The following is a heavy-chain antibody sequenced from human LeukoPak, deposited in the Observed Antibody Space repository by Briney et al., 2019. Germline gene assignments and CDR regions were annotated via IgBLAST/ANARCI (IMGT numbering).Heavy chain of an antibody. CDR3: ATAVRYDSSGYRTHNWFDP. CDR1: GYTLTELS. V-gene: IGHV1-24*01. D-gene: IGHD3-22*01. CDR2: FDPEDGET. Sequence: GASVKVSCKVSGYTLTELSMHWVRQAPGKGLEWMGGFDPEDGETIYAQKFQGRVTMTEDTSTDTAYMELSSLRSEDTAVYYCATAVRYDSSGYRTHNWFDPWGQGTLVTVSS. J-gene: IGHJ5*02.